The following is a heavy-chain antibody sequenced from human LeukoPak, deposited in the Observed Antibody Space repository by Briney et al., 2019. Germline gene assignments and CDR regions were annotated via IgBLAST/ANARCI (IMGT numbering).Heavy chain of an antibody. V-gene: IGHV4-59*08. CDR2: IYYSGST. Sequence: SETLSLTCTVSGGSISSYYWSWIRQPPGKGLEWIGYIYYSGSTNYNPSFKSRVTISVDTSKNQFSLKLSSVTAADTAVYYCARRDPVDAFDIWGQGTMVTVSS. J-gene: IGHJ3*02. D-gene: IGHD4-17*01. CDR1: GGSISSYY. CDR3: ARRDPVDAFDI.